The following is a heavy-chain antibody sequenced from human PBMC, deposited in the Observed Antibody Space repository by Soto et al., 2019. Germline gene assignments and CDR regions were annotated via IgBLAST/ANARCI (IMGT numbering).Heavy chain of an antibody. CDR3: ARARLRAVYAFDF. D-gene: IGHD4-17*01. J-gene: IGHJ3*01. CDR1: GVSITSGAYY. CDR2: IYYNGNT. Sequence: LSLTCTLSGVSITSGAYYWTWVLQHPGKGLEWIGYIYYNGNTYFSPSLKSRLTISIDTSKNQFSLKLSSVTAADTAMYYCARARLRAVYAFDFWGQGTMVTVS. V-gene: IGHV4-31*03.